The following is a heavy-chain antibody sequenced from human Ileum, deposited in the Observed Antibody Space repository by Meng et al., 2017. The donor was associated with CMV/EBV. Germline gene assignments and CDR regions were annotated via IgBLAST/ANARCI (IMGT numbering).Heavy chain of an antibody. D-gene: IGHD3-3*01. Sequence: GESLKISCAASGFTFSSYAMIWVRQAPGKGLKWVSIIYSGGSSTHYADSVKGRFTISRDDSKNTLFLQMNSLRAEDTAVYYCAKDQYSLWSGYHTYVFDYWGQGTLVTVSS. CDR1: GFTFSSYA. J-gene: IGHJ4*02. V-gene: IGHV3-23*03. CDR3: AKDQYSLWSGYHTYVFDY. CDR2: IYSGGSST.